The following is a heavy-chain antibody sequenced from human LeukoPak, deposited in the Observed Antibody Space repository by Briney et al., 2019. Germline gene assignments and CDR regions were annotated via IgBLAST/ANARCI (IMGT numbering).Heavy chain of an antibody. D-gene: IGHD5-12*01. CDR1: GFTFDDYA. Sequence: PGGSLRLSCAASGFTFDDYAMHWVRQAPGKGLEWVSGISWNSGSIGYADSVKGRFTISRDNAKNSLYLQMNSLRAEDTAVYYCARDIVAQRPRGYFDYWGQGTLVTVSS. J-gene: IGHJ4*02. CDR2: ISWNSGSI. V-gene: IGHV3-9*01. CDR3: ARDIVAQRPRGYFDY.